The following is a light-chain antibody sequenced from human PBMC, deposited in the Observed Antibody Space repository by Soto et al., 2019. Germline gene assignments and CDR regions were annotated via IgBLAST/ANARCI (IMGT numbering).Light chain of an antibody. Sequence: DIQMSQSPSALSAAVGDGVTITCRASQSISSWLAWYQQKPGKAPRLVIYDASYLERGVPSRFSGSGSGTEFTLTISDLQPDDLGTYYCQQYYNFWTFGPGTKVDIK. CDR3: QQYYNFWT. J-gene: IGKJ1*01. CDR2: DAS. CDR1: QSISSW. V-gene: IGKV1-5*01.